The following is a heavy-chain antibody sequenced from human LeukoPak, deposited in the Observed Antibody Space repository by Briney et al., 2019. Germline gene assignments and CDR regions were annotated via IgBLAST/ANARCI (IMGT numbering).Heavy chain of an antibody. CDR1: GYTFTSYG. CDR2: ISAYNGNT. Sequence: ASVKVSCKASGYTFTSYGISWVRQAPGQGLEWMGWISAYNGNTNYAQKFQGRVTITADESTSTAYMELSSLRSEDTAVYYCARKQRNYSSSGEHSFDYWGQGTLVTVSS. J-gene: IGHJ4*02. D-gene: IGHD6-13*01. V-gene: IGHV1-18*01. CDR3: ARKQRNYSSSGEHSFDY.